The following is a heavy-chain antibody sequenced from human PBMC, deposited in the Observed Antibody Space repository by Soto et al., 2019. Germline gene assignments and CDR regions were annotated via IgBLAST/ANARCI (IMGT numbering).Heavy chain of an antibody. CDR1: GGSISSYY. CDR2: IYYSGST. D-gene: IGHD3-10*01. CDR3: ARDYGSGSPPSYYYYYGMDV. J-gene: IGHJ6*02. Sequence: SEALSLTCTVSGGSISSYYWSWIRQPPGKGLEWIGYIYYSGSTNYNPSLKSRVTISVDTSKNQFSLKLSSVTAADTAVYYCARDYGSGSPPSYYYYYGMDVWGQGTTVTVSS. V-gene: IGHV4-59*01.